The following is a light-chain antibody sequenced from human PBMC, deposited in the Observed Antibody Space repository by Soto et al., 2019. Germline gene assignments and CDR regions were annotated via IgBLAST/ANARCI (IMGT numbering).Light chain of an antibody. V-gene: IGKV3-11*01. CDR3: QQRSNWPRSIT. CDR1: QSVSSY. CDR2: DAS. Sequence: EIVLTRSPATLSLSPGERATLSCRASQSVSSYLAWYQQKPGQAPRLLIYDASNRATGIPARFSGSGSGTDFTLTISSLEPEDFAVYYCQQRSNWPRSITFGQGTRLEIK. J-gene: IGKJ5*01.